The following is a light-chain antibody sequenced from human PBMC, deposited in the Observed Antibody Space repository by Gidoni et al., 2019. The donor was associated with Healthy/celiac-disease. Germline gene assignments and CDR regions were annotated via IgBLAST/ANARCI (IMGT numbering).Light chain of an antibody. CDR1: QSISSY. CDR3: QQSYSTPVT. J-gene: IGKJ4*01. CDR2: AAS. V-gene: IGKV1-39*01. Sequence: IPTTPSPSSLSASVGDIVTITCRASQSISSYLNWYQQKPGKAPKLLIYAASSLQSGVPSRFSGSGSGTDFTLTISSLQPEDFATYYCQQSYSTPVTFGGGTKVEIK.